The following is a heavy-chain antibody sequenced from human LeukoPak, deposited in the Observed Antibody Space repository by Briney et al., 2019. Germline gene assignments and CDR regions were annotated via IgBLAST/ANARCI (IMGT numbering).Heavy chain of an antibody. D-gene: IGHD7-27*01. V-gene: IGHV3-48*01. J-gene: IGHJ2*01. CDR1: GFTFSDYN. Sequence: GGSLRLSCAASGFTFSDYNMNWVRQAPGKGLEWVSYISSSSTTIYYADSVKGRFTISRDNSKNTLYLQMNSLRAEDTAVYYCASRRGNWGHWYFDLWGRGTLVTVSS. CDR3: ASRRGNWGHWYFDL. CDR2: ISSSSTTI.